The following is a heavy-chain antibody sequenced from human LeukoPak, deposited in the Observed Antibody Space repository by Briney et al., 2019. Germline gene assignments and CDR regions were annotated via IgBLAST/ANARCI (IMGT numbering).Heavy chain of an antibody. CDR2: MNPNSGNT. CDR1: GYTFTSYD. CDR3: ARAHYDILTGYDDAFDI. V-gene: IGHV1-8*01. Sequence: GASVKLSCKASGYTFTSYDINWVRQATGQGLEWMGWMNPNSGNTGYAQKFQGRVTMTRNTSISTAYMELSSLRSEDTAVYYCARAHYDILTGYDDAFDIWGQGTMVTVSS. J-gene: IGHJ3*02. D-gene: IGHD3-9*01.